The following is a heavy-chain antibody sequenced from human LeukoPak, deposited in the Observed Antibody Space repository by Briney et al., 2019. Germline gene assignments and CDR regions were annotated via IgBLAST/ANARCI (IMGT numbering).Heavy chain of an antibody. J-gene: IGHJ6*03. D-gene: IGHD6-6*01. Sequence: GGSLRLSCAASGFTFSGSAMHWVRQASGKGLEWVGRIRSKANSYATAYAASVKGRFTISRDDSKNTAYLQMNSLKTEDTAVYYCTRLEGIAARRYYYYYYMDVWGKGTTVTVSS. CDR3: TRLEGIAARRYYYYYYMDV. CDR1: GFTFSGSA. V-gene: IGHV3-73*01. CDR2: IRSKANSYAT.